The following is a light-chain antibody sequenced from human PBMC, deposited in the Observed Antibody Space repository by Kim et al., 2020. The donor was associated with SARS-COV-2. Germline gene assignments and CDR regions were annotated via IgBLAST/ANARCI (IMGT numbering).Light chain of an antibody. V-gene: IGLV2-14*03. CDR2: DVT. CDR1: NSDIGGYNY. Sequence: GQSITISCTGTNSDIGGYNYVSWYQHHPGKAPTLLIYDVTKRPSGVSNRFSGSKSDSTASLTISGLQAEDEADYYCSSYTSSKTWLFGGGTQLTVL. J-gene: IGLJ3*02. CDR3: SSYTSSKTWL.